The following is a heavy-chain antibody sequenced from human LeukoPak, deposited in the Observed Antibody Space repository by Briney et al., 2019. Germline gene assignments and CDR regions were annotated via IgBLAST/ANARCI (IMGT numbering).Heavy chain of an antibody. V-gene: IGHV4-61*02. CDR1: GGSISSGSYY. Sequence: SQTLSLTCTVSGGSISSGSYYWSWIRQPAGKGLEWIGRIYTSGSTNYNPSLKIRVTISVDTSKNQFSLKLSSVTAANTAVYYCARDLPTLIAAASIWGQGTMVTVSS. CDR3: ARDLPTLIAAASI. CDR2: IYTSGST. D-gene: IGHD6-13*01. J-gene: IGHJ3*02.